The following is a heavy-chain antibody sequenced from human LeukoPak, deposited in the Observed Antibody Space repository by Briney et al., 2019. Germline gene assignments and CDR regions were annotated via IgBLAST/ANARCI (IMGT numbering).Heavy chain of an antibody. Sequence: GGSLRLSCAAPGFAFSDYSMNWVRQAPGKGLEWVAIISDDGSYKSYADSVKGRFTISRDNSKDTLYLQMNSLRAEDTAVYYCAKWALTTLPDSWGQGTLVTVSS. J-gene: IGHJ5*01. CDR2: ISDDGSYK. V-gene: IGHV3-30*18. CDR3: AKWALTTLPDS. D-gene: IGHD4-11*01. CDR1: GFAFSDYS.